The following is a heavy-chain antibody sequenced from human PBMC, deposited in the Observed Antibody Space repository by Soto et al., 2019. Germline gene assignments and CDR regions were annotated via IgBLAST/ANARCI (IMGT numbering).Heavy chain of an antibody. D-gene: IGHD3-9*01. CDR1: GGTFSSYA. Sequence: QVQLVQSGAEVKKPGSSVKVSCKASGGTFSSYAIRWVRQAPGQGLEWMGGIIPIFGTANYAQKFHGRVTITADESTSTAYMELSSLRSEDTAVYYCARATDILTGYPSFGMDVWGQGTTVTVSS. CDR2: IIPIFGTA. V-gene: IGHV1-69*12. J-gene: IGHJ6*02. CDR3: ARATDILTGYPSFGMDV.